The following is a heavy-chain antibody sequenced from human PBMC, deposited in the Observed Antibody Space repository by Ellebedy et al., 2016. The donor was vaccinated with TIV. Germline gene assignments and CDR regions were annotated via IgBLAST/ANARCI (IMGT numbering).Heavy chain of an antibody. V-gene: IGHV3-15*01. J-gene: IGHJ4*02. CDR3: TTTGVGSTPHDY. Sequence: GGSLRLSXAASGFTFSNAWTNWVRQAPGKGLEWVGRIKSKADGGTTEYAAPVKGRFTISRDDSENTLYLQMNSLKTEDRAVYYCTTTGVGSTPHDYWGQGTLVTVSS. D-gene: IGHD1-26*01. CDR1: GFTFSNAW. CDR2: IKSKADGGTT.